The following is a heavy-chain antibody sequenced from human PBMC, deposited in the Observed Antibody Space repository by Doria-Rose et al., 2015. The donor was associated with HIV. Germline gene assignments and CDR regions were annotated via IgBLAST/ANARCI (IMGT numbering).Heavy chain of an antibody. CDR3: ARGRQWLTTPGLDY. V-gene: IGHV1-18*01. CDR2: ISAYNGNT. J-gene: IGHJ4*02. D-gene: IGHD6-19*01. Sequence: WVRQAPGQGLEWMGWISAYNGNTNSAQKLQGRVTMTTDTSTSTAYMELRSLRSDDTAVYYCARGRQWLTTPGLDYWGQGTLVTVSS.